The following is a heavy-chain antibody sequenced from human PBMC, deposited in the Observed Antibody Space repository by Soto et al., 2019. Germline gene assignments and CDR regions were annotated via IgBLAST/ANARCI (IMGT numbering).Heavy chain of an antibody. CDR2: ISHSGST. J-gene: IGHJ6*02. Sequence: SETLSLTCTVSGGYISSSCWSWIRQPPGKGLEWIGYISHSGSTNYNPPLKSRVTIAVDTSKNQFSLRLSSVTAADTAMYYCARRVAVADNYYYYGMDVWGQGTTVTVSS. CDR1: GGYISSSC. D-gene: IGHD6-19*01. CDR3: ARRVAVADNYYYYGMDV. V-gene: IGHV4-59*08.